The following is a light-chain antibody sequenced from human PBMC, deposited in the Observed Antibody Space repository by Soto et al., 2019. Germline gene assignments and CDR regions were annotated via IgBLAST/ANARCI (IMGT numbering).Light chain of an antibody. CDR2: DVS. Sequence: ALTQPASVSGSPGQSITISCTGTSSDVGGYNYVSWYQHHPGKAPRLMIYDVSDRPSGVSNRFSGSKSGNTASLTISGLQAEDEADYYCSSYTSSSTYVFGTGTKVTVL. V-gene: IGLV2-14*03. J-gene: IGLJ1*01. CDR3: SSYTSSSTYV. CDR1: SSDVGGYNY.